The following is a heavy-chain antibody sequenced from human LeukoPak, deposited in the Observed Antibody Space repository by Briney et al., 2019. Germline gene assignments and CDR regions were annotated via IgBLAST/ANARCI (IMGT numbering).Heavy chain of an antibody. D-gene: IGHD6-13*01. CDR2: IYSGGTT. J-gene: IGHJ4*02. V-gene: IGHV3-53*01. CDR3: ARGGYSSSWYHFDY. CDR1: GFTFSSNY. Sequence: GGSLRLSCAASGFTFSSNYMSWVRQAPGKGLEWVSVIYSGGTTNYADPVKGRFTISRDNSKNTLFLQMNSLRAEDTAVYYCARGGYSSSWYHFDYWGQGTLVTVSS.